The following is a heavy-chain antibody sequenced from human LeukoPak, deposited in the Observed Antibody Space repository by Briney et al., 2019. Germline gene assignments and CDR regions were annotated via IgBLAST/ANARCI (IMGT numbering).Heavy chain of an antibody. V-gene: IGHV4-38-2*02. J-gene: IGHJ6*03. CDR1: GYSITRGSY. CDR2: IYHSGST. D-gene: IGHD2-15*01. Sequence: SETLSLTCTVSGYSITRGSYWGWIRQPPGKGLEWIANIYHSGSTYYNPSLKSRVTISVDTSKNQFSLKLSSVTAADTAVYYCARRVVYYYYMDVWGKGTTVTISS. CDR3: ARRVVYYYYMDV.